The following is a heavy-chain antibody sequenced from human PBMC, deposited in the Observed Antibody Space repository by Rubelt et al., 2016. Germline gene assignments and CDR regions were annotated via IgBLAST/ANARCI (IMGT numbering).Heavy chain of an antibody. Sequence: GLVKPSETLSLTCTVSGGSISSYYWSWIRQPPGKGLEWIGYVHYSGNTNYNPSLKSRVTMSLDSSKNQFSLKLRSVTAADTAVYFCAGEISGSYSLDSWGQGTLVTVSS. V-gene: IGHV4-59*12. CDR3: AGEISGSYSLDS. CDR1: GGSISSYY. CDR2: VHYSGNT. J-gene: IGHJ4*02. D-gene: IGHD1-26*01.